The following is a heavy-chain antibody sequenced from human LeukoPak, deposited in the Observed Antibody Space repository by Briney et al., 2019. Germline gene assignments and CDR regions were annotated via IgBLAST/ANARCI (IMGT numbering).Heavy chain of an antibody. V-gene: IGHV3-21*01. CDR3: ARAENSGSGGLDP. Sequence: GGSLRLSCAASGFTFNIYSMNWVRQAPGKGLEWVSRITSSSHYIYYADSVKGRFTISRDNAKNSLYLDMSSLRADDTAVYYCARAENSGSGGLDPWGQGTMVTVSS. CDR2: ITSSSHYI. D-gene: IGHD2-15*01. J-gene: IGHJ3*01. CDR1: GFTFNIYS.